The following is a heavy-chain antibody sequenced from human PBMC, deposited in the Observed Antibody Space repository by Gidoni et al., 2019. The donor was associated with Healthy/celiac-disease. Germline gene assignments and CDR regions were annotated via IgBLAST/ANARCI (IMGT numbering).Heavy chain of an antibody. J-gene: IGHJ2*01. Sequence: QVQLQESGPGLVKPSGTLSLTCAVSGGSISSSNWGSWVRQPPGKGLEWSGGLYHSGSTNYNPSLKSRVTISVDKSKNQFSLKLSSVTAADTAVYYGAREGGLSAGARNWYFDLWGRGTLVTVSS. V-gene: IGHV4-4*02. D-gene: IGHD1-26*01. CDR2: LYHSGST. CDR3: AREGGLSAGARNWYFDL. CDR1: GGSISSSNW.